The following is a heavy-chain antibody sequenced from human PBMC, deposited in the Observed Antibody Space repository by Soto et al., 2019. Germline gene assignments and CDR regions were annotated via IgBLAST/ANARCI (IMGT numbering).Heavy chain of an antibody. CDR3: ARAGSGWENYFNY. V-gene: IGHV3-74*03. J-gene: IGHJ4*02. D-gene: IGHD6-19*01. CDR2: INGDGSRI. Sequence: EVQLVESGGGLVQSGGSLRLSCAASGFTFSSYWMHWVRQAPGKGLVWVSRINGDGSRIMNADSVKGRFTISRDNAKNTLYVEMNSLRVEDTAVYYCARAGSGWENYFNYWGQGTLVTVSS. CDR1: GFTFSSYW.